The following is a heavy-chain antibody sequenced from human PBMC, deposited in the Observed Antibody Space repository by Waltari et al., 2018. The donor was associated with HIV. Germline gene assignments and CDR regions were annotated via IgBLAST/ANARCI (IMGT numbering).Heavy chain of an antibody. D-gene: IGHD6-13*01. CDR2: LVTAGDT. V-gene: IGHV3-13*01. CDR3: ARMLRAPAAGRFFYYIDF. Sequence: EVQLMESGGDLVQPGGSLRVSCPAYGFTLGTYERRWVRKTPGKGLDWVSGLVTAGDTYYSDSVWGRFTISRENAKNSVYLLMSGLRGDDTAIYYCARMLRAPAAGRFFYYIDFWGQGTLVTVS. CDR1: GFTLGTYE. J-gene: IGHJ4*02.